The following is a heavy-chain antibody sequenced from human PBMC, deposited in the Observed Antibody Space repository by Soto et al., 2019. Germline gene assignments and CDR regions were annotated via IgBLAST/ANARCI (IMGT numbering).Heavy chain of an antibody. V-gene: IGHV4-39*01. Sequence: QLQLQESGPGLVKPSETLSLTCTVSGGSVSSSSYYWGWIRQPPGKGLEWIGNIYYSGSTYYNPSLKSRVTISVDTSKNQFSLKLSSVTAADMAVYFCARTRAVWFDPWGQGTLVTVSS. CDR1: GGSVSSSSYY. CDR3: ARTRAVWFDP. CDR2: IYYSGST. J-gene: IGHJ5*02. D-gene: IGHD6-19*01.